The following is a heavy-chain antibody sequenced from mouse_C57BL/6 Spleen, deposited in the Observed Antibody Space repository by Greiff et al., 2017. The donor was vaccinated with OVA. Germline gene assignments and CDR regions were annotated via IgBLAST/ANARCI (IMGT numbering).Heavy chain of an antibody. J-gene: IGHJ2*01. CDR3: ARSAYYGSSYGGY. CDR2: IHPNSGST. CDR1: GYTFTSYR. D-gene: IGHD1-1*01. V-gene: IGHV1-64*01. Sequence: QVQLQQPGAELVKPGASVKLSCKASGYTFTSYRMHWVKQRPGQGLEWIGMIHPNSGSTNYNEKFKSKATLTVDKSSSTAYMQLSSLTSEDSAVYYGARSAYYGSSYGGYWGQGTTLTVSS.